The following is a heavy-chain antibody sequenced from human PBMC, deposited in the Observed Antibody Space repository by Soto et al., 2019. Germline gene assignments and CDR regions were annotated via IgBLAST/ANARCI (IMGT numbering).Heavy chain of an antibody. CDR2: INAGNSDT. J-gene: IGHJ5*02. V-gene: IGHV1-3*01. Sequence: ASVKVSCTASGYTFTSYAMHWVRQAPGQRLEWMGWINAGNSDTTYSQKFQGRVTITSDTSTSTAYMELSSLRSEDTALYYCARTYDYGDRTPFDPGGQGTLVTVSS. CDR1: GYTFTSYA. D-gene: IGHD4-17*01. CDR3: ARTYDYGDRTPFDP.